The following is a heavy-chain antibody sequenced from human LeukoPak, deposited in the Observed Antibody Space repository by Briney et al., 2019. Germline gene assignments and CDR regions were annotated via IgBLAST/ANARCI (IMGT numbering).Heavy chain of an antibody. D-gene: IGHD3-16*01. CDR1: GFTFRSYG. Sequence: PGGSLRLSCAASGFTFRSYGMHWVRQSPGKGLEWLALISPDGRSEYYAGSVKGRFTISRDNSKSTVYLQMNSLRPEDTAFYYCAKDYGGASNFWGQGTLVTVSS. J-gene: IGHJ4*02. CDR3: AKDYGGASNF. CDR2: ISPDGRSE. V-gene: IGHV3-30*18.